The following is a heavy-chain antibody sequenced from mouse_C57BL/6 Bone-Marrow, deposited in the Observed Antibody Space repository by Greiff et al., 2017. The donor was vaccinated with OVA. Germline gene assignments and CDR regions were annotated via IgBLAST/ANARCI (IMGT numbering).Heavy chain of an antibody. CDR3: ARGYSPWFAY. Sequence: LEWVATISDGGSYTYYPDNVKGRFTISRDNAKNNLYLQMSHLKSEDTAMYYCARGYSPWFAYWGQGTLVTVSA. V-gene: IGHV5-4*01. J-gene: IGHJ3*01. CDR2: ISDGGSYT.